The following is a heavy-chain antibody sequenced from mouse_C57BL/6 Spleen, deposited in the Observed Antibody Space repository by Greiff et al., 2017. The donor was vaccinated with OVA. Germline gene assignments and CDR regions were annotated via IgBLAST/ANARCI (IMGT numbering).Heavy chain of an antibody. CDR2: IRLKSDNYAT. J-gene: IGHJ4*01. V-gene: IGHV6-3*01. CDR1: GFTFSNYW. Sequence: EVQLQQSGGGLVQPGGSMKLSCVASGFTFSNYWMNWVRQSPEKGLEWVAQIRLKSDNYATHYAESVKGRFTISRDDSKSSVYLQMNNLRAEDTGIYYCTGRTLAMDYWGQGTSVTVSS. CDR3: TGRTLAMDY.